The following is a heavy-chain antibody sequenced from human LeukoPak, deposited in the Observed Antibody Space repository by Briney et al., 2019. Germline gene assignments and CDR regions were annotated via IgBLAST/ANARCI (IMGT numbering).Heavy chain of an antibody. J-gene: IGHJ5*02. D-gene: IGHD3-22*01. CDR3: ARDRAFSTYYYDSGGPGPLNWFDP. V-gene: IGHV1-46*01. CDR2: INTSGGST. CDR1: GYTFTNYY. Sequence: ASVKVSCKASGYTFTNYYMHWVRQAPGQGLEWMGMINTSGGSTSYAQKFQGRVTMTRDTSTSTVYMELSSLRSEDTAVYYCARDRAFSTYYYDSGGPGPLNWFDPWGQGTLVTVSS.